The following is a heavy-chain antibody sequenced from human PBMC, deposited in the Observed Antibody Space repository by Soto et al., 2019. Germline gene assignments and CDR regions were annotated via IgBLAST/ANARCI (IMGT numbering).Heavy chain of an antibody. CDR2: IWYDGTQK. CDR3: ARAGGTTVTGLWHFDS. D-gene: IGHD4-17*01. CDR1: GFTFNTYS. J-gene: IGHJ4*02. Sequence: QVQLEESGGGVVQPGRSLRLSCEASGFTFNTYSMHWVRQPPGKGLEWLAAIWYDGTQKYYADSVKGRFIISRDNSKKTLYLEMISLRAEDTDVYYCARAGGTTVTGLWHFDSWGQGTLVTVSS. V-gene: IGHV3-33*01.